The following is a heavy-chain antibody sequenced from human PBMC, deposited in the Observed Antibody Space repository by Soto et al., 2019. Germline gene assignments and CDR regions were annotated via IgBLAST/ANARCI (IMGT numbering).Heavy chain of an antibody. CDR1: GFTFSSYW. D-gene: IGHD2-21*02. J-gene: IGHJ2*01. CDR2: IKQDGSEK. V-gene: IGHV3-7*03. CDR3: ARGDWGGYFDL. Sequence: EVQLVESGGGLVQPGGSLRLSCAASGFTFSSYWMSWVRQAPGKGLEWVANIKQDGSEKYYVDSVKGRFTISRDNAKNSLYLQMNSPRAEDTAVYYCARGDWGGYFDLWGRGTLVTVSS.